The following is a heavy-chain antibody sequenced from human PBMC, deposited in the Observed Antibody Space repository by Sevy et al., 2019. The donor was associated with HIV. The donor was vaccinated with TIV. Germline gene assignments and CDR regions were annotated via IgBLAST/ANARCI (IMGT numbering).Heavy chain of an antibody. CDR2: IKQDGSEK. V-gene: IGHV3-7*01. J-gene: IGHJ5*02. CDR3: ARDKGQGWFDP. CDR1: GFTFSNYW. Sequence: GGSLRLSCAASGFTFSNYWMSWVRQAPGKGLEWVANIKQDGSEKYYLDTVKGRFNISRDNAKNSLSLQMNSLRAGDTAMYYCARDKGQGWFDPWGQGTLVTVSS.